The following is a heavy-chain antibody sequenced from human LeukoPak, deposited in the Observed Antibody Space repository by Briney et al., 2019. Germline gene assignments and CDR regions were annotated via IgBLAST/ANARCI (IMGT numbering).Heavy chain of an antibody. J-gene: IGHJ5*02. CDR1: GFTFSNYG. CDR2: ISYDGSTK. D-gene: IGHD4/OR15-4a*01. CDR3: PRDDYGFDP. V-gene: IGHV3-30*04. Sequence: GGSLRLSCAASGFTFSNYGVHWVRQAPGKGLEWVAFISYDGSTKYNVDSVKGRFSISRDNSKNTLHLQMNNLRAEDTALYYCPRDDYGFDPWGQGTLVTVSS.